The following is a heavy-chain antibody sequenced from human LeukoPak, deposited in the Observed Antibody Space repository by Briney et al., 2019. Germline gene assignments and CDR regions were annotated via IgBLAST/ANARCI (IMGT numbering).Heavy chain of an antibody. D-gene: IGHD3-10*01. V-gene: IGHV4-4*07. Sequence: SETLSLTCTVSGGSISSYYWSWIRQPAGKGLEWIGRIYTSGSTNYNPSLKSRVTISVDTSKNQFSLKLSSVTAADTAVYYCARYYGSGSYYNWFDPWGQGTLVTVSS. CDR2: IYTSGST. CDR3: ARYYGSGSYYNWFDP. CDR1: GGSISSYY. J-gene: IGHJ5*02.